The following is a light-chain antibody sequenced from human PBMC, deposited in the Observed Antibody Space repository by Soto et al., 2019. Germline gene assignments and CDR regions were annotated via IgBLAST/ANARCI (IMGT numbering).Light chain of an antibody. CDR3: QQANSFPIT. J-gene: IGKJ5*01. CDR2: AAS. CDR1: KSISSY. V-gene: IGKV1-39*01. Sequence: DIQMTQSPSSLSASVGDRVTITCRASKSISSYLNWYPQTQGKAPKIXIYAASSLQSGVPSMFSGSGAGTACTRPISSLQPEDGSIYFCQQANSFPITFGQGTRLEIK.